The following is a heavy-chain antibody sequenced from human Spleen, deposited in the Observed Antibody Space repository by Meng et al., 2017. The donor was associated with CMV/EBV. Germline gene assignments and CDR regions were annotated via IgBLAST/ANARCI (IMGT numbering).Heavy chain of an antibody. J-gene: IGHJ4*02. Sequence: QGQLGESGGGVVQPGRSLRLSCAASGFTFSSYAMHWVRQAPGKGLEWVAVISYDGSNKYYADSVKGRFTISRDNSKNTLYLQMNSLRAEDTAVYYCARDGSYWGQGTLVTVSS. V-gene: IGHV3-30-3*01. CDR2: ISYDGSNK. CDR3: ARDGSY. CDR1: GFTFSSYA. D-gene: IGHD3-10*01.